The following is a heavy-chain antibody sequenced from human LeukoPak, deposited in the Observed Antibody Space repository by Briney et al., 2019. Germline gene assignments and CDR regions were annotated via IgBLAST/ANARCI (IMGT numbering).Heavy chain of an antibody. CDR1: GGTFSSYA. CDR2: ISAYNGNT. J-gene: IGHJ4*02. Sequence: ASVKVSCKVSGGTFSSYAISWVQQAPGQGLEWMGWISAYNGNTNYAQKLQGRVTMTTDTSTSTAYMELRSLRSDDTAVYYCARAPPHGSGSYSDYWGQGTLVTVSS. V-gene: IGHV1-18*01. CDR3: ARAPPHGSGSYSDY. D-gene: IGHD3-10*01.